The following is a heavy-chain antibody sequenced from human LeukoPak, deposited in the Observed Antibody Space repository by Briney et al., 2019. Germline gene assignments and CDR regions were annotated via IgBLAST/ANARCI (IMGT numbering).Heavy chain of an antibody. J-gene: IGHJ3*02. Sequence: SETLSLTCTVSGGSISSYYWSWIRQPAGKGLEWIGRIYTSGSTNYNPSLKSRVTMSVDTSKNQFSLKLSSVTAADTAVYYCARVGYCSGGSCDPLGAFDIWGQGTMVTVSS. CDR2: IYTSGST. D-gene: IGHD2-15*01. V-gene: IGHV4-4*07. CDR1: GGSISSYY. CDR3: ARVGYCSGGSCDPLGAFDI.